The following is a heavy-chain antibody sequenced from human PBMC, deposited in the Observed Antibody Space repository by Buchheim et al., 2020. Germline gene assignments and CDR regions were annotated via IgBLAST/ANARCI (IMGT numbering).Heavy chain of an antibody. V-gene: IGHV3-23*01. CDR3: AREQWPSGFDY. Sequence: EVQLLESGGGLVQPGGSQRLSCAASGFTFNNFGMSWVRQAPGKGLEWVSGITASGGSTYYADSVKGRFTISRDNSRNTLYLQMNSLRAEDTAVYYCAREQWPSGFDYWGQGTL. D-gene: IGHD6-19*01. CDR1: GFTFNNFG. J-gene: IGHJ4*02. CDR2: ITASGGST.